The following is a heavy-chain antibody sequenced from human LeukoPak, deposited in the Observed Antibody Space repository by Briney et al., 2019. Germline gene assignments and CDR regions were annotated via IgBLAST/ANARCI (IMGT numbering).Heavy chain of an antibody. J-gene: IGHJ3*01. D-gene: IGHD4-17*01. Sequence: PGGSLRLSCSVSGFTFSSYCMNWVRQAPGKGLQWVSSISGGGSYIFYADSVEGRFSVSRDNAKNSVFLQMNSLRAEDTAVYYCARGLGDYDAFDVWGHGTRVTVAS. CDR2: ISGGGSYI. V-gene: IGHV3-21*01. CDR3: ARGLGDYDAFDV. CDR1: GFTFSSYC.